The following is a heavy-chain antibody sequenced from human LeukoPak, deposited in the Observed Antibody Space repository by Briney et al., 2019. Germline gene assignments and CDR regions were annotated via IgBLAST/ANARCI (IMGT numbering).Heavy chain of an antibody. CDR2: ISSSGSTI. Sequence: GGSLRLSCAASGFTFSSYAMSWVRQAPGKGLEWVSYISSSGSTIYYADSVKGRFTISRDNAKNSLYLQMNSLRGEDTAVYFCAKAVYSNWSWRYYYMDVWGKGTTVTVSS. D-gene: IGHD4-11*01. CDR1: GFTFSSYA. J-gene: IGHJ6*03. CDR3: AKAVYSNWSWRYYYMDV. V-gene: IGHV3-48*04.